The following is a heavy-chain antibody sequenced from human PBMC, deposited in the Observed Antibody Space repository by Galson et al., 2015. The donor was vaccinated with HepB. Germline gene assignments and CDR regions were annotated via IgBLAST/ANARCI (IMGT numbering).Heavy chain of an antibody. CDR3: ARGRPRAVAAIDY. J-gene: IGHJ4*02. D-gene: IGHD6-19*01. CDR1: GGTFSSYA. CDR2: IIPILGTA. Sequence: SVKVSCKASGGTFSSYAISWVRQAPGQGLEWMGGIIPILGTANYAQKFQGRVTITADKSTSTAYMELSSLRSEDTAVYYCARGRPRAVAAIDYWGQGTLVTVSS. V-gene: IGHV1-69*10.